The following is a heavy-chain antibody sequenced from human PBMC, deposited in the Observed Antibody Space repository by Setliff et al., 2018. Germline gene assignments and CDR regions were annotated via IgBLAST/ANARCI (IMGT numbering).Heavy chain of an antibody. D-gene: IGHD3-16*02. V-gene: IGHV3-23*01. CDR3: AKDYVWGSYRYTLPKYFDY. CDR1: GFTFSSYA. J-gene: IGHJ4*02. Sequence: GGSLRLSCAASGFTFSSYAMSWVRQAPGKGLEWVSAISGSGGSTYYADSVKGRFTISRDNSKNTLYLQMNSLRAEDTAVYYCAKDYVWGSYRYTLPKYFDYWGQGTLVTVSS. CDR2: ISGSGGST.